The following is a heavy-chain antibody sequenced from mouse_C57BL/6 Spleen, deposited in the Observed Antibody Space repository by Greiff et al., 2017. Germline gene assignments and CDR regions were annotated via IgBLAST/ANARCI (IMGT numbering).Heavy chain of an antibody. Sequence: QVQLQQSGAELVRPGTSVKVSCKASGYAFPIYWMEWVKQRPGQGLEWIGVFSPESGGTNYNEKFKGKAPLTADKSSSTAYMQLRSLTSEDSAVYFCAREPRGAFDYWGQGTTLTVSS. J-gene: IGHJ2*01. CDR3: AREPRGAFDY. CDR2: FSPESGGT. CDR1: GYAFPIYW. V-gene: IGHV1-54*01.